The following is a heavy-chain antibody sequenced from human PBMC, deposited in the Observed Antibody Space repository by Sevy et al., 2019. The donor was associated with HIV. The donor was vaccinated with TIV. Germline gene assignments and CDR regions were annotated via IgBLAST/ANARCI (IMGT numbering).Heavy chain of an antibody. CDR1: GFNVSSNY. J-gene: IGHJ6*02. D-gene: IGHD3-22*01. CDR2: IYSGTNT. CDR3: ARDRITYYYDSSGYYTSGYGMDV. Sequence: GGFLRLSCAASGFNVSSNYMNWVRQAPGKGLEWVSVIYSGTNTYYADSVKGRFTISRDTSKNTLYLQMNSLRAEDTAVYYCARDRITYYYDSSGYYTSGYGMDVWGQGTTVTVSS. V-gene: IGHV3-53*01.